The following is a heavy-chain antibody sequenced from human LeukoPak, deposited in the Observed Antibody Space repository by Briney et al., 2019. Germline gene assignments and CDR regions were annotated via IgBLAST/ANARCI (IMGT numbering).Heavy chain of an antibody. CDR2: IITNFGTT. D-gene: IGHD3-3*01. CDR1: GGTFSNYA. V-gene: IGHV1-69*13. CDR3: ARPLTYYDFWRGYPPFDY. J-gene: IGHJ4*02. Sequence: SVKVSCKAFGGTFSNYAINWMRQAPGQGLEWMGGIITNFGTTNYAQKYQGRVTITADESTSTVYMELSSLRSEDTAVYYCARPLTYYDFWRGYPPFDYWGQGTLVTGSS.